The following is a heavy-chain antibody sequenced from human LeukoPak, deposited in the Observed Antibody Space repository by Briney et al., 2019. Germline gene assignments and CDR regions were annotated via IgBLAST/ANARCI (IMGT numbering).Heavy chain of an antibody. CDR2: AGWAGGTT. V-gene: IGHV3-43*01. CDR3: AKELDTMFFDY. Sequence: GGSLRLSCATSGFNFDRYTIHWVRQAPGKGLEWVSLAGWAGGTTFYSGSVRGRFTISRDSGRKSVYLQMNSLTTDDTAFYFCAKELDTMFFDYWGQGALVTVSS. J-gene: IGHJ4*02. D-gene: IGHD3-10*02. CDR1: GFNFDRYT.